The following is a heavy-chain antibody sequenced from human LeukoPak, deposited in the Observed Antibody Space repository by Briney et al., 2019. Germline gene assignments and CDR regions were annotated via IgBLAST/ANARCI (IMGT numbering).Heavy chain of an antibody. D-gene: IGHD3-10*01. CDR3: AKDRPNFYETSGSYYKIKGDF. CDR1: GFTFNTHA. J-gene: IGHJ4*02. Sequence: PGGSLRLSCEASGFTFNTHAMSWVPQAPGKGLEWVASITSSGRTPYYTDSVKGRFTISRDNSKNTLYLQMNSLRGEDTAVYYCAKDRPNFYETSGSYYKIKGDFWGQGSLVTVSS. V-gene: IGHV3-23*01. CDR2: ITSSGRTP.